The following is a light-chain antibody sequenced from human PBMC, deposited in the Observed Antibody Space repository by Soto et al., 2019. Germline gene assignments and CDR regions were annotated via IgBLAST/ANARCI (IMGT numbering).Light chain of an antibody. V-gene: IGKV3-15*01. J-gene: IGKJ5*01. CDR2: AAS. CDR3: QQYNNWPP. Sequence: EIVLTHSPATLSVSPCGRATLSSRASQSVSSNLAWYQQKPGQAPRLLIYAASTRATGIPARFSSSGSGTEFTLTISRLQSEDFAVYYCQQYNNWPPFGQGTRLEIK. CDR1: QSVSSN.